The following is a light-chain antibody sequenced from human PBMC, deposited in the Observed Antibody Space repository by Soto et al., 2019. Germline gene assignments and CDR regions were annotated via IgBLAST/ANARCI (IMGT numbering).Light chain of an antibody. V-gene: IGKV1-33*01. Sequence: DIQMTQSPSSLSASIGDSVTISCQASQNINIYLNWYQQKQGTAPKLLIYDASNLQTGVPSRFSASGSGTHFTFTITSLQPEDIATYFCQQFDNLPLTFGGGTKVDIK. J-gene: IGKJ4*01. CDR2: DAS. CDR1: QNINIY. CDR3: QQFDNLPLT.